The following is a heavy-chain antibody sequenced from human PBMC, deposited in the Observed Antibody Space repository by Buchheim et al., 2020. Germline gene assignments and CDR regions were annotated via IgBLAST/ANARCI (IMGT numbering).Heavy chain of an antibody. CDR1: GFIFANYG. J-gene: IGHJ4*02. V-gene: IGHV3-30*18. D-gene: IGHD5-12*01. CDR3: AKDRATAGKRGRDY. CDR2: ISYEGTKK. Sequence: VQLVESGGGVVQPGRSLRLSCAASGFIFANYGMHWVRQAPGKGLEWVTLISYEGTKKFYADSVKGRFTISRDNYKNTLYLQMDSLRPEDTATYYCAKDRATAGKRGRDYWGQGTL.